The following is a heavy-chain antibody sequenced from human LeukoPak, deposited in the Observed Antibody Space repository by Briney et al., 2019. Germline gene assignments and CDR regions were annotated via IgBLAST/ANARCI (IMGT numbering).Heavy chain of an antibody. Sequence: SVKVSCKASGGTFSSYAISWVRQAPGQGLEWMGRIIPIFGTANYAQKFQGRVTITADKSTSTAYMELSSLRSEDTAVYYCAREGRPHETPTGFDIWGQGTMVTVSS. CDR3: AREGRPHETPTGFDI. D-gene: IGHD1-26*01. CDR2: IIPIFGTA. V-gene: IGHV1-69*06. CDR1: GGTFSSYA. J-gene: IGHJ3*02.